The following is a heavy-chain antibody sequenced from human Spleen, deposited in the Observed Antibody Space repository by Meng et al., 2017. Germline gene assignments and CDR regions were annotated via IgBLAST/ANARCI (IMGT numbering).Heavy chain of an antibody. CDR1: GFTFSSYW. CDR2: IKQDESEK. D-gene: IGHD4-17*01. J-gene: IGHJ3*02. V-gene: IGHV3-7*01. CDR3: ARGFGDYGPFDI. Sequence: GESLKISCAASGFTFSSYWMSWVRQAPGKGLEWVANIKQDESEKYYVDSVKGRFTISRDNAKNSLYLQMNSLRAEDTAVYYCARGFGDYGPFDIWGQGTMVTVSS.